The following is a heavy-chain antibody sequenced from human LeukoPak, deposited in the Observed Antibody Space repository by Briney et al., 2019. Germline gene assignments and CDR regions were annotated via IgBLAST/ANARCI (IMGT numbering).Heavy chain of an antibody. D-gene: IGHD3-3*01. Sequence: KPSETLSLTCAVYDGSFSGYYCSWIRQPPGKGLEWIGEINHSGSTNYNPSLKSRVTISVDTSKNQFSLKLSSVTAADTAVYYCARDHKRYYDFWSGYYTGWFDPWGQGTLVTVSS. J-gene: IGHJ5*02. CDR3: ARDHKRYYDFWSGYYTGWFDP. V-gene: IGHV4-34*01. CDR1: DGSFSGYY. CDR2: INHSGST.